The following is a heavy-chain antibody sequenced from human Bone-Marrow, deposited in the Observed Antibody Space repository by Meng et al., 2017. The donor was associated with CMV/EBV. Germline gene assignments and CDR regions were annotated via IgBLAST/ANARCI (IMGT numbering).Heavy chain of an antibody. D-gene: IGHD3-3*01. Sequence: SVKVSCKASGGTFSSYAISWVRQAPGQGLEWMGGIIPFFGTANYAQKFQGRVTITTDESTSTAYMELSSLRSEDTAVYYCARGFSLGWLPIRMGYYYYGMDVWGQGTSVTVSS. V-gene: IGHV1-69*05. CDR3: ARGFSLGWLPIRMGYYYYGMDV. J-gene: IGHJ6*02. CDR2: IIPFFGTA. CDR1: GGTFSSYA.